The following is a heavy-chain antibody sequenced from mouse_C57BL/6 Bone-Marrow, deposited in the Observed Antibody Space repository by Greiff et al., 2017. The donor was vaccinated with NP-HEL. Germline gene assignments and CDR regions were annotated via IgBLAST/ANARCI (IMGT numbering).Heavy chain of an antibody. CDR2: INPSTGGT. D-gene: IGHD3-1*01. CDR1: GYSFTGYY. V-gene: IGHV1-42*01. CDR3: ARDGSGFAY. Sequence: EVQLQQSGPELVKPGASVKISCKASGYSFTGYYMNWVKQSPEKSLEWIGEINPSTGGTTYNQKFKAKATLTVDKSSSTAYMQLKSLTSEDSAVYYCARDGSGFAYWGQGTLVTVSA. J-gene: IGHJ3*01.